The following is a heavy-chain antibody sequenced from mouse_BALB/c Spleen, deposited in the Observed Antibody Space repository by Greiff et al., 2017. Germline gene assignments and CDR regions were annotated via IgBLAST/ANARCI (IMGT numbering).Heavy chain of an antibody. D-gene: IGHD1-1*01. CDR2: IWAGGST. CDR3: AREGGYYGSSFDY. Sequence: VQGVESGPGLVAPSQSLSITCTVSGFSLTSYGVHWVRQPPGKGLEWLGVIWAGGSTNYNSSLMSRLSISKDNSKSQVFLKMNSLQTDDTAMYYCAREGGYYGSSFDYWGQGTTLTVSS. J-gene: IGHJ2*01. V-gene: IGHV2-9*02. CDR1: GFSLTSYG.